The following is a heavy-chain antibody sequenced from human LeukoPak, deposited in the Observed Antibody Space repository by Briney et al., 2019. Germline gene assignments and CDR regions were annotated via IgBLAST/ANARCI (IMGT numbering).Heavy chain of an antibody. V-gene: IGHV3-20*04. CDR2: INWSRIST. CDR1: GFTFDDYG. D-gene: IGHD6-13*01. Sequence: GGSLRLSCAASGFTFDDYGMSWVRQVPGKGLEWVSGINWSRISTGYADSVKGRFTISRDNSKNTVYGQMNSLRAEDTGVYYCAKAKAAVGTWEWWFGMDIWGQGTTVTVSS. CDR3: AKAKAAVGTWEWWFGMDI. J-gene: IGHJ6*02.